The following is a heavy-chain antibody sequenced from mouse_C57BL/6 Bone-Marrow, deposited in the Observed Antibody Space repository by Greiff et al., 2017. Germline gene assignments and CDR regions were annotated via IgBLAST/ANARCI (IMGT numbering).Heavy chain of an antibody. D-gene: IGHD1-2*01. Sequence: VQLQQSGAELARPGASVKLSCKASGYTFTSYGISWVKQRTGQGLEWIGEIYPRSGNTYYNEKFKGKATLSADKSSSTAYMELLSLTSEDSAVYFSASGLLRRLYFDVWGTGTTVTVSS. CDR1: GYTFTSYG. J-gene: IGHJ1*03. CDR2: IYPRSGNT. CDR3: ASGLLRRLYFDV. V-gene: IGHV1-81*01.